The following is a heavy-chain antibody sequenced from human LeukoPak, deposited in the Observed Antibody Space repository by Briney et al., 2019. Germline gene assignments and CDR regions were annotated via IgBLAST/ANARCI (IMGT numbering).Heavy chain of an antibody. Sequence: SETLSLTCTVSGASISSFYWSWIRQPPGKGLEWIGSIYYSGSTYYNPSLNSRLTISVDTSKYQFSLKLSSVTAADTAVYYCAIHDIGGRQLFSWFDPWGQGTLVTVSS. CDR3: AIHDIGGRQLFSWFDP. V-gene: IGHV4-39*01. CDR1: GASISSFY. CDR2: IYYSGST. J-gene: IGHJ5*02. D-gene: IGHD6-13*01.